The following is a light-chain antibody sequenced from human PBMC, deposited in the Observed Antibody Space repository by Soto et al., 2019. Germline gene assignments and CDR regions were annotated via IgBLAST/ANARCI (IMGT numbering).Light chain of an antibody. Sequence: DIQMTQSPSTLSGSVGDRVTITCRASQTISSWLAWYQQKPGKAPKRLIYAASSLQSGVPSRFSGSGSGTEFTLTISSLQPEDSATYYCLQHITYPLTFGGGTKV. CDR1: QTISSW. CDR2: AAS. J-gene: IGKJ4*01. V-gene: IGKV1-5*01. CDR3: LQHITYPLT.